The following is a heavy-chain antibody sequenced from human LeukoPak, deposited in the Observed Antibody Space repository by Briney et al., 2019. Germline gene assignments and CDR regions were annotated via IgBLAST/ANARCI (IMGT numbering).Heavy chain of an antibody. CDR3: AREGAELMVRGRGINWFDP. V-gene: IGHV1-69*13. CDR2: IIPIFGTA. Sequence: GASVKVSCKASGGTFSSYAISWVRQAPGQGLEWMGGIIPIFGTANYAQKFQGRVTITADESTSTAYMELSSLRSEDTAVYYCAREGAELMVRGRGINWFDPWGQGTLVTVSS. J-gene: IGHJ5*02. CDR1: GGTFSSYA. D-gene: IGHD3-10*01.